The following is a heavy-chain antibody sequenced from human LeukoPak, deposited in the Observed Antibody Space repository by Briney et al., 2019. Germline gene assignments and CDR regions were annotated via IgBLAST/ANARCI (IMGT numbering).Heavy chain of an antibody. Sequence: PSETLSLTCTVSGGSISSGGYYWSWLRQHPGTGLEWIGYIYYSGSTYYNPSLKSRVTISVDTSKNQFSLKLSSVTAADTAVYYCARQAARLYFDYWGQGTLVTVSS. CDR1: GGSISSGGYY. V-gene: IGHV4-31*03. J-gene: IGHJ4*02. D-gene: IGHD6-6*01. CDR2: IYYSGST. CDR3: ARQAARLYFDY.